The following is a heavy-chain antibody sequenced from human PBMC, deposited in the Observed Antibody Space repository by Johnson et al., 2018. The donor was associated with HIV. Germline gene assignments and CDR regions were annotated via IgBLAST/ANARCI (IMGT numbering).Heavy chain of an antibody. Sequence: QVQLVESGGGLVQPGRSLRVSCAASGFSFGSYGMHWVRQAPGKGLEWVAIIRYDGSNKYYADSVKGRFTISRDNSKNTLYLQMNSLRAEDTAVYYCAKSPGKDHGGKSGAFDIWGQGTMVTVSS. CDR1: GFSFGSYG. J-gene: IGHJ3*02. D-gene: IGHD4-23*01. CDR2: IRYDGSNK. V-gene: IGHV3-30*02. CDR3: AKSPGKDHGGKSGAFDI.